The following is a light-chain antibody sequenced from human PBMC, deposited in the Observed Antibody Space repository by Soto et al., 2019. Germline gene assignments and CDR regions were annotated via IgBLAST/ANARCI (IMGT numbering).Light chain of an antibody. Sequence: EVVMTQSPATLSVSPGERATLSCRASQSVRSNLAWYQQKPGQAPRLLIYAASTRATGIPARFSGSGSGTEFTLTISSLQSEDFAVYYCQQYSDWHRTFGQGTKVDIK. CDR1: QSVRSN. J-gene: IGKJ1*01. CDR3: QQYSDWHRT. V-gene: IGKV3-15*01. CDR2: AAS.